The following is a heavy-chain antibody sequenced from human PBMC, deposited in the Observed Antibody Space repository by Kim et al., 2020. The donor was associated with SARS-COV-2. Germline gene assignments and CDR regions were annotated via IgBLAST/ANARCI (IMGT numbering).Heavy chain of an antibody. CDR1: GFTFDDYA. CDR2: ISWNSGSI. D-gene: IGHD3-22*01. CDR3: AKGMGVYYDPGGAFDI. V-gene: IGHV3-9*01. J-gene: IGHJ3*02. Sequence: GGSLRLSCAASGFTFDDYAMHWVRQAPGKGLEWVSGISWNSGSIGYADSVKGRFTISRDNAKNSLYLQMNSLRAEDTALYYCAKGMGVYYDPGGAFDIWGQGTMVTVSS.